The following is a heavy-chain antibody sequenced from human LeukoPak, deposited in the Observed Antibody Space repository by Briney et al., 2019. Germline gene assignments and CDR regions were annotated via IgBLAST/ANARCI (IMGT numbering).Heavy chain of an antibody. Sequence: GGSLRLSCVVSGFTFSSYHMNWVRQAPGKGLEWVSSISTSRNYIYYADSVTGRFTISRDNAKDSLYLQMNSLRAEDTAVYYCARRATTERGHSYGLDYWGQGTLVTVSS. V-gene: IGHV3-21*01. J-gene: IGHJ4*02. D-gene: IGHD5-18*01. CDR1: GFTFSSYH. CDR2: ISTSRNYI. CDR3: ARRATTERGHSYGLDY.